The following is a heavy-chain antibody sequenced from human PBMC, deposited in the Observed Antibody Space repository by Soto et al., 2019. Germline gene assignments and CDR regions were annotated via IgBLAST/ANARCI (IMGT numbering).Heavy chain of an antibody. CDR3: ARQAGDRGLTGYSKACVY. CDR1: GFTFSSYA. CDR2: ISYDGSNK. V-gene: IGHV3-30-3*01. D-gene: IGHD3-9*01. Sequence: GGSLRLSCAASGFTFSSYAMHWVRQAPGKGLEWVAVISYDGSNKYYADSVKGRFTISRDNSKNTLYLQMNSLRAEDTAVYYCARQAGDRGLTGYSKACVYWGQGTLVTVSS. J-gene: IGHJ4*02.